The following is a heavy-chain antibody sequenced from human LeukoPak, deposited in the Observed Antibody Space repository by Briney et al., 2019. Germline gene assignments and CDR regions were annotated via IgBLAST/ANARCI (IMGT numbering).Heavy chain of an antibody. CDR1: GGTFSSYA. V-gene: IGHV1-69*04. D-gene: IGHD5-24*01. Sequence: ASVKVCCKASGGTFSSYAISWVRQAPGQGLEWMGRIISVLGITNYEQKFQGRVTITADKSTSTADMELSSLRSEDTAVYYCARGGGRWLQSSVADYYGMDVWGRGTTVTASS. CDR3: ARGGGRWLQSSVADYYGMDV. CDR2: IISVLGIT. J-gene: IGHJ6*02.